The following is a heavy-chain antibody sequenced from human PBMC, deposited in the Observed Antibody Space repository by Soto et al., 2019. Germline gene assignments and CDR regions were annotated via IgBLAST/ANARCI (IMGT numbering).Heavy chain of an antibody. D-gene: IGHD2-2*01. J-gene: IGHJ5*02. CDR2: FDPEDGET. CDR3: ETDGYCSSTSCHNWFDP. V-gene: IGHV1-24*01. CDR1: GYTLTELS. Sequence: GASVKVSCKVSGYTLTELSMHWVRQAPGKGLEWMGGFDPEDGETIYAQKFQGRVTMTEDTSTDTAYMELSSLRSEDTAVYYCETDGYCSSTSCHNWFDPWGQGTLVTVSS.